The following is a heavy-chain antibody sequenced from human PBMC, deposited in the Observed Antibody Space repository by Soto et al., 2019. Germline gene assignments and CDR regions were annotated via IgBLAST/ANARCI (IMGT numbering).Heavy chain of an antibody. CDR3: ARWEYSRGWKPFDY. D-gene: IGHD6-19*01. CDR2: INHSGST. J-gene: IGHJ4*02. V-gene: IGHV4-34*01. CDR1: GGPFSGYY. Sequence: SATLSLTCAVYGGPFSGYYWSWIRQPPGKGLEWIREINHSGSTNYNPSLKSRVTISVDTSKNQFSLKLSSVTAADTAVYYCARWEYSRGWKPFDYWGQGTLVTVS.